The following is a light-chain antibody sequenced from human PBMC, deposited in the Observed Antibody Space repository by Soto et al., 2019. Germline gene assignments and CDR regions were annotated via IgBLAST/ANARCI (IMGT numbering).Light chain of an antibody. CDR1: QSVSRNY. CDR3: QQYGGSPRT. V-gene: IGKV3D-20*01. J-gene: IGKJ5*01. CDR2: DAS. Sequence: EIVLTQSPGTLSLSPGERATLSCGASQSVSRNYLAWYQQKPGLAPSLLIYDASSRATGIPDRFSGSGSGTDFTLTISRLEPEDFALYYCQQYGGSPRTFGQGTRLENK.